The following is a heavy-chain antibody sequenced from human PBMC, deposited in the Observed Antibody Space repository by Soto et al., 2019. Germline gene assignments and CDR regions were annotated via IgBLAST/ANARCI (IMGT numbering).Heavy chain of an antibody. J-gene: IGHJ4*02. CDR2: INPSGGST. V-gene: IGHV1-46*01. Sequence: ASVKVSCKASGYTFTSYYMHWVRQAPGQGLEWMGIINPSGGSTRYAQKFQGRVTMTRDTSTSTVYMELSSLRSEDTAVYYCARVTSSWGLVSYFDYWGQGTLVTVSS. CDR3: ARVTSSWGLVSYFDY. CDR1: GYTFTSYY. D-gene: IGHD6-13*01.